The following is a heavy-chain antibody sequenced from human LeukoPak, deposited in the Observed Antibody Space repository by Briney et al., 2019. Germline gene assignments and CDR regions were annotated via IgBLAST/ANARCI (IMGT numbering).Heavy chain of an antibody. J-gene: IGHJ4*02. V-gene: IGHV3-7*01. CDR1: GFTFSDYW. CDR2: IKQDGSNS. D-gene: IGHD5-24*01. CDR3: ANLWEMGY. Sequence: GGSLRLSCAASGFTFSDYWMAWVRQAPGKGLEWVANIKQDGSNSYYLDSVRGRFTISRDNAKNSLFLQMNSLRAEDTAVYYCANLWEMGYWGQGTLVTVSS.